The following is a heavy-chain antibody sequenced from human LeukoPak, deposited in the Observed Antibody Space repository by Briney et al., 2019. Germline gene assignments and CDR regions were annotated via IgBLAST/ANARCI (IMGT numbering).Heavy chain of an antibody. CDR1: GGSFSGYY. D-gene: IGHD5-18*01. CDR2: INHSGST. J-gene: IGHJ4*02. Sequence: SETLSLTCAVYGGSFSGYYWSWIRQPPGKGLEWIGEINHSGSTNYNPSLKSRVTISVDTSKNQFSLKLSSVTAADTAVYYCAKDWRGYSYGYSNYWGQGTLVTVSS. V-gene: IGHV4-34*01. CDR3: AKDWRGYSYGYSNY.